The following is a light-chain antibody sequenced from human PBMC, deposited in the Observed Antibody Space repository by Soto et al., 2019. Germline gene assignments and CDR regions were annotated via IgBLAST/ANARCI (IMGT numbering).Light chain of an antibody. J-gene: IGKJ4*01. CDR1: ESVSDY. CDR3: QQRNNWLT. Sequence: EMLLTQSPATLSLSAGERVTLSCRASESVSDYIAWYQQKPGQPPRLVIYDTSKRATGVPARCSGSGSGRDFTLTISSLEPEDFAVYYCQQRNNWLTFGEGTKVEIK. V-gene: IGKV3-11*02. CDR2: DTS.